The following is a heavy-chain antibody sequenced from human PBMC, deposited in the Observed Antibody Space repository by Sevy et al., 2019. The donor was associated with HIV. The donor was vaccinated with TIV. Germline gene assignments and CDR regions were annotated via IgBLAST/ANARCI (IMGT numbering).Heavy chain of an antibody. D-gene: IGHD3-3*01. Sequence: GESLKISCAASGFTLSSYGMHWVRQAPGKGLEWVAVIRYDGSNKYYGGSVKGRFTISRDNSKNTLYLQMNSLRAEDTAVYYCARDRLGITISAEWGGGMDVWGQGTTVTVSS. CDR1: GFTLSSYG. CDR3: ARDRLGITISAEWGGGMDV. CDR2: IRYDGSNK. V-gene: IGHV3-33*01. J-gene: IGHJ6*02.